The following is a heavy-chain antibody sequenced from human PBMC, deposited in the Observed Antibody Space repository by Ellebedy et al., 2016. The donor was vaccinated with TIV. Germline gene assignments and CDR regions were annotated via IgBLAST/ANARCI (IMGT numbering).Heavy chain of an antibody. D-gene: IGHD2-2*02. J-gene: IGHJ6*02. Sequence: GGSLRLSXAASGFIFSSYSMNWVRQAPGKGLEWVSYISSSGSTTYYADSVKGRFTISRDNAKNSLYLQMNSLRAEDTAVYYCGRVYPMDVWGQGTTVTVSS. CDR3: GRVYPMDV. CDR1: GFIFSSYS. CDR2: ISSSGSTT. V-gene: IGHV3-48*04.